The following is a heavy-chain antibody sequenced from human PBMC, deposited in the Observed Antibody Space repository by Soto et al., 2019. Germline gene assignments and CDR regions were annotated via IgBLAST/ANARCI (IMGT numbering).Heavy chain of an antibody. J-gene: IGHJ6*03. Sequence: EVQLLESGGGLVQPGGSLRLSCAASGFTVSSYAMSWVRQAPGKGLEWVSVISGSGSTYSADSVKGRFTISRDSSKNTVYLHMNSLRAEDTAVYYCAKALRFTFTTGYYMDVWGRGTIVTVSS. CDR1: GFTVSSYA. CDR3: AKALRFTFTTGYYMDV. CDR2: ISGSGST. V-gene: IGHV3-23*01. D-gene: IGHD3-16*01.